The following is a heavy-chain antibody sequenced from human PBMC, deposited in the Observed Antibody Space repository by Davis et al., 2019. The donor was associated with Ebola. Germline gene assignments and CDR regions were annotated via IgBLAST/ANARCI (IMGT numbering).Heavy chain of an antibody. Sequence: SETLSLTCAVYGGSFSGYYLSWIRQPPGKGLEWIGEINHSGSTNYNPSLKSRVTISVDTSKNQFSLKLSSVTAADTAVYYCARVPPVYYYGMDVWGQGTTVTVSS. CDR3: ARVPPVYYYGMDV. J-gene: IGHJ6*02. CDR2: INHSGST. CDR1: GGSFSGYY. V-gene: IGHV4-34*01.